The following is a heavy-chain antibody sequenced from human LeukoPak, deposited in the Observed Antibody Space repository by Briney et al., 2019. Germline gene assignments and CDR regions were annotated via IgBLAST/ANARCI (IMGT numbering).Heavy chain of an antibody. CDR3: ATARLTLIETGFDP. J-gene: IGHJ5*02. Sequence: PSETLSLTCSVSGAAIGIYYWSWIRQPPGKGLEWIGHIYYGGVTNYNPSLKSRLTISLDTSQHQFSLKLTSVTAADTAVHYCATARLTLIETGFDPWGQGTLVTVSS. V-gene: IGHV4-59*08. CDR2: IYYGGVT. D-gene: IGHD3-22*01. CDR1: GAAIGIYY.